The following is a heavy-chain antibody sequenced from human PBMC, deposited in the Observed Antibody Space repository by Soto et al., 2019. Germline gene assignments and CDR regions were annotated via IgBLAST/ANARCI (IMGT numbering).Heavy chain of an antibody. Sequence: GGSLRLSCAASGFTVSSNYMSWVRQAPGKGLEWVSVIYSGGSTYYADSVKGRFTISRDNSKNTLYLQMNSLRAEDTAVYYCASKLGHSIDIWFGELFEGDYYYYMDVWGKGTTVTVSS. J-gene: IGHJ6*03. V-gene: IGHV3-66*01. CDR1: GFTVSSNY. D-gene: IGHD3-10*01. CDR2: IYSGGST. CDR3: ASKLGHSIDIWFGELFEGDYYYYMDV.